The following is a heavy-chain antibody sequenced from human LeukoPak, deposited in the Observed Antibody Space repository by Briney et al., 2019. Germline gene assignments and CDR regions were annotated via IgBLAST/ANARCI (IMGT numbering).Heavy chain of an antibody. J-gene: IGHJ4*02. Sequence: SETLSLTCTVSGGSISSYYWSWIRQPPGKGLEWIGYISYSGSTNYNPSLRSRVTISVDTSKSQFSLNLSSVTAADTAVYYCAREGPYCGGDCRALDYWGQGTLVTVSS. CDR3: AREGPYCGGDCRALDY. CDR1: GGSISSYY. D-gene: IGHD2-21*02. V-gene: IGHV4-59*01. CDR2: ISYSGST.